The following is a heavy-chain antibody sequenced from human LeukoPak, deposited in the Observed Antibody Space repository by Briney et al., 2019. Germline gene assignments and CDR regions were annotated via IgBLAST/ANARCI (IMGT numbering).Heavy chain of an antibody. J-gene: IGHJ4*02. D-gene: IGHD5-18*01. CDR2: ISSNGGST. V-gene: IGHV3-64*01. Sequence: PGGSLRLSCAASGFTFSSYAMHWVRQAPGKGPEYVSAISSNGGSTYYANSVKGRFTISRDNSKNTLYLQMGSLRAEDMAVYYCAREERGYSLNWGQGTLVTVSS. CDR3: AREERGYSLN. CDR1: GFTFSSYA.